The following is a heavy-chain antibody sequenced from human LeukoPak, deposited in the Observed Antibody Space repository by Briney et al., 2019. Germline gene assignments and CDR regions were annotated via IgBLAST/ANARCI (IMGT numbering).Heavy chain of an antibody. CDR3: ARVLGSHYYYDGSDYLDY. V-gene: IGHV1-18*01. CDR1: GYTFTSYS. D-gene: IGHD3-22*01. J-gene: IGHJ4*02. CDR2: ISTHNGNT. Sequence: GASVKVSCKASGYTFTSYSISWVRQAPGQGFEWMGWISTHNGNTNYAQRLQDRVTMTTDTSTSTAYMELRSLRSDDTAVYYCARVLGSHYYYDGSDYLDYWGQGALVTVSS.